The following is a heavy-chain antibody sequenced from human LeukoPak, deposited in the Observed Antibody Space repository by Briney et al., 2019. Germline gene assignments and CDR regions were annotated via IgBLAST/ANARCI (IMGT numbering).Heavy chain of an antibody. CDR3: AKEANYDFWSGSPRYYYGMDV. Sequence: GGSLRLSCAASGFTFSSYAMSWVRQAPGKGLEWVSAISGSGGSTYYADSVKGRFTISRDNSKNTLYLQMSSLRAEDTAVYYCAKEANYDFWSGSPRYYYGMDVWGQGTTVTVSS. CDR1: GFTFSSYA. CDR2: ISGSGGST. D-gene: IGHD3-3*01. V-gene: IGHV3-23*01. J-gene: IGHJ6*02.